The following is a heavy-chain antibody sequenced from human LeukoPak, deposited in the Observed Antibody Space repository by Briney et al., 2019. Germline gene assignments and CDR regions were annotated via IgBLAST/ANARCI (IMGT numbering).Heavy chain of an antibody. D-gene: IGHD6-25*01. V-gene: IGHV3-21*01. J-gene: IGHJ4*02. CDR3: ARDPNIAAGDD. Sequence: PGGSLRLSCTVSGFTLTRYGVNWVRQAPGKGLEWVSSISSSSTYIYYADPVKGRFSISRDNAKNSLFLQMNSLRAEDTAVYYCARDPNIAAGDDWGQGTLVTVSS. CDR1: GFTLTRYG. CDR2: ISSSSTYI.